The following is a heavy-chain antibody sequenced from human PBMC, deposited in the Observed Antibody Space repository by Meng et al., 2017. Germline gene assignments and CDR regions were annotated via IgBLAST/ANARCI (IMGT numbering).Heavy chain of an antibody. CDR1: GFTFDDYA. D-gene: IGHD4-23*01. CDR2: ISWNSGSI. Sequence: LSLTCAASGFTFDDYAMHWVRQAPGKGLEWVSGISWNSGSIGYADSVKGRFTISRDNAKNSLYLQMNSLRAEDTAVYYCARFSYGGNSDYWGQGTLVTVSS. J-gene: IGHJ4*02. CDR3: ARFSYGGNSDY. V-gene: IGHV3-9*01.